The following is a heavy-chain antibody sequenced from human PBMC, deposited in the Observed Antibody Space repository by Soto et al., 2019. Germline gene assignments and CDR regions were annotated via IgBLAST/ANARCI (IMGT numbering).Heavy chain of an antibody. J-gene: IGHJ6*02. CDR1: GGTFSSYA. D-gene: IGHD2-2*01. CDR3: ARGDMVCRSTSCYVGYYYYGMDV. CDR2: IIPIFGTA. Sequence: QVQLVQSGAEVKKPGSSVKVSCKASGGTFSSYAISWVRQAPGQGLEWMGGIIPIFGTANYAQKFQGRVTITADEPTTTAYMELSSLRSEDTAVYYCARGDMVCRSTSCYVGYYYYGMDVWGQGTTVTVSS. V-gene: IGHV1-69*01.